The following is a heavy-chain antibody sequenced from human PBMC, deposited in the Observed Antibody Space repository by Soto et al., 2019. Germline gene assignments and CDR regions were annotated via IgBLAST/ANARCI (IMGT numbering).Heavy chain of an antibody. D-gene: IGHD2-15*01. CDR3: ARGGSQRHYSQAMDV. J-gene: IGHJ6*02. CDR2: INPNTGGT. CDR1: GYTFTGYY. V-gene: IGHV1-2*04. Sequence: QVQLVQSGAEVKQPGASVKVSCKASGYTFTGYYIHWVRQAPGQGLEWVGWINPNTGGTNYAQKFQGWVTMTRDTSIYTAYMELSRLKSDDTAAYYCARGGSQRHYSQAMDVWGQGTTVTVSS.